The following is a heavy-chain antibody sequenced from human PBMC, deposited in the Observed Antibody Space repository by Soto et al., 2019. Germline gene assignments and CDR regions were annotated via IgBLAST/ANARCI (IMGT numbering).Heavy chain of an antibody. D-gene: IGHD3-10*01. Sequence: GASVKVSCKASGYTFTSYDINWVRQATGQGLEWMGWMNPNSGNTGYAQKFQGRVTMTRNTSISTAYMELSSLRSEDTAVYYCARGYFEIHYYYMDVWGKGTTVTVSS. J-gene: IGHJ6*03. CDR3: ARGYFEIHYYYMDV. CDR1: GYTFTSYD. V-gene: IGHV1-8*01. CDR2: MNPNSGNT.